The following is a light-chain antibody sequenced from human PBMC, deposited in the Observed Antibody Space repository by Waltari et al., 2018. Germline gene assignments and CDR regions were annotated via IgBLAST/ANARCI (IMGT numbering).Light chain of an antibody. V-gene: IGLV2-14*03. CDR3: SSFTNTDTLV. Sequence: WDQHYPGQAPKVMIYAVSKRPSGVADGFSGSKSGNTASLSISGRQAEDEADYYCSSFTNTDTLVFGGGTKLTVL. J-gene: IGLJ2*01. CDR2: AVS.